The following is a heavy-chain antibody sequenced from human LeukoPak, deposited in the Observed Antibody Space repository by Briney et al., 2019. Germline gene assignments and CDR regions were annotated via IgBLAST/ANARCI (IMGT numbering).Heavy chain of an antibody. V-gene: IGHV3-30*18. J-gene: IGHJ5*02. CDR2: ISYDGSNK. CDR3: AKDSRLRQYNWFDP. D-gene: IGHD2-15*01. CDR1: GFTFSSYG. Sequence: PGGSLRLYCAASGFTFSSYGMHWVRQAPGKGLEWVAVISYDGSNKYYADSVKGRFTISRDNSKNTLYLQMNSLRAEDTAVYYCAKDSRLRQYNWFDPWGQGTLVTVSS.